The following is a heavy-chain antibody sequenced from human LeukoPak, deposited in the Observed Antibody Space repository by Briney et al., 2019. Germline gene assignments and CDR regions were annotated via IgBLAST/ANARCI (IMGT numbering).Heavy chain of an antibody. Sequence: GGSLRLSCRVSGITLSNYGMSWVRQAPGKGLEWVAGISGSGVSTNYADSVKGRFTISRDNPKNTLYLQMTSLRAEDTAVYFCAKRGVVIRVILVGFHKEAYYFDSWGQGALVTVSS. J-gene: IGHJ4*02. V-gene: IGHV3-23*01. CDR2: ISGSGVST. CDR1: GITLSNYG. CDR3: AKRGVVIRVILVGFHKEAYYFDS. D-gene: IGHD3-22*01.